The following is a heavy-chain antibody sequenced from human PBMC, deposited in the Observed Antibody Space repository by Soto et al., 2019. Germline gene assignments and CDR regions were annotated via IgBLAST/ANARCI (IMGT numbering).Heavy chain of an antibody. CDR2: IYYSGST. CDR1: GGSISSYY. CDR3: ARRWGRTFDY. D-gene: IGHD1-26*01. Sequence: SETLSLTCTVSGGSISSYYLSWIRQSPGKGLEWIGYIYYSGSTNYNPSLKSRVTISVDTSKNQFSLKLSSVTAADTAVYYCARRWGRTFDYWGQGTLVTVSS. J-gene: IGHJ4*02. V-gene: IGHV4-59*08.